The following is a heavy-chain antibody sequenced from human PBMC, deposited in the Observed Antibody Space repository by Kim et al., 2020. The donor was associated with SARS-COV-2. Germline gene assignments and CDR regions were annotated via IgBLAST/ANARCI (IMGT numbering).Heavy chain of an antibody. D-gene: IGHD6-19*01. Sequence: GSLRLSCEASGFTFNNFAMSWVRQAPGKGLEWVATFSGGGGTTYYRDSVKGRFTISRDNSKATLYLQMDTLRAEDTALYYCAKASYGTGWPSFDYWGQGTLVTVSS. J-gene: IGHJ4*02. V-gene: IGHV3-23*01. CDR2: FSGGGGTT. CDR1: GFTFNNFA. CDR3: AKASYGTGWPSFDY.